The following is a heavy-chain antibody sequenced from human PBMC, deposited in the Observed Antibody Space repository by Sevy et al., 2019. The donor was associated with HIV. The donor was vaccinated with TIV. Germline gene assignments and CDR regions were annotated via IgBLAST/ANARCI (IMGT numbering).Heavy chain of an antibody. CDR1: GYTFKTYG. CDR2: ISAYSGDT. V-gene: IGHV1-18*01. CDR3: ARDKPQGVVIIPGSMWEGVDY. Sequence: GESLKISCKTFGYTFKTYGISWVRQAPGQGLEWMGWISAYSGDTNFAQKFQGRVTMTTDTSTSTAYMELSSLRSDDTAVYFCARDKPQGVVIIPGSMWEGVDYWGQGTVVTVSS. J-gene: IGHJ4*02. D-gene: IGHD2-2*01.